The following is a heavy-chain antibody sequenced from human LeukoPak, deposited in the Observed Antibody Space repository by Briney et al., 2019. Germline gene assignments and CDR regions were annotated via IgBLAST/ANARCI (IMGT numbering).Heavy chain of an antibody. D-gene: IGHD3-10*01. Sequence: SETLSLNCAVYGGSLSDYYWSWIRQPPGEGLEWIGEIKPGGITNYNPSVKRRVTISADTSKNQLFLNVNSATAADTAVYYCVGGFSGGVGVCWGQGTLVTVSS. V-gene: IGHV4-34*01. CDR1: GGSLSDYY. CDR2: IKPGGIT. J-gene: IGHJ4*02. CDR3: VGGFSGGVGVC.